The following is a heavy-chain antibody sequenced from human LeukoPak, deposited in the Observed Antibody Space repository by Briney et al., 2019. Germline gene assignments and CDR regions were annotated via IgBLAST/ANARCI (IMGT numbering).Heavy chain of an antibody. CDR3: ARRLRYFDWVHFGY. CDR1: GGSFSGYY. D-gene: IGHD3-9*01. Sequence: KSSETLSLTCAVYGGSFSGYYWSWIRQPPGKGLEWIGEINHSGSTNYNPSLKSRVTISVDTSKNQFSLKLSSVTAADTAVYYCARRLRYFDWVHFGYWGQGTLVTVSS. CDR2: INHSGST. J-gene: IGHJ4*02. V-gene: IGHV4-34*01.